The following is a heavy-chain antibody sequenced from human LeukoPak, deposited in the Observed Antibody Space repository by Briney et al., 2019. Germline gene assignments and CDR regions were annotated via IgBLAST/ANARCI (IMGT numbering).Heavy chain of an antibody. CDR2: IRSKPDGGTT. D-gene: IGHD3-22*01. V-gene: IGHV3-49*04. CDR3: TRDNSDYDRSGYYYGGDY. J-gene: IGHJ4*02. CDR1: GFTFRDYA. Sequence: GGSLRLSCITSGFTFRDYAMSWVRQAPGRGLEWVGLIRSKPDGGTTEYVASVKDRFTISRDDSKSIAYLQMNSLKSEDTAVYFCTRDNSDYDRSGYYYGGDYWGQGTLVTVSS.